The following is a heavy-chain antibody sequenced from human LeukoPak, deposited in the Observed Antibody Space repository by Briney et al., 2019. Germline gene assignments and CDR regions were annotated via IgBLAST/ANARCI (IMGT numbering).Heavy chain of an antibody. J-gene: IGHJ4*02. V-gene: IGHV4-34*01. D-gene: IGHD3-9*01. CDR2: INHSGST. CDR1: GESFTGYY. CDR3: ARDPFNWSTTGGDY. Sequence: SETLSLTCAVYGESFTGYYWSRIRQPPGKGLEWIGEINHSGSTNYNPSLKSRVTISVDTSKNQFSLKLSSVTAADTAVYYCARDPFNWSTTGGDYWGQGTLVTVSS.